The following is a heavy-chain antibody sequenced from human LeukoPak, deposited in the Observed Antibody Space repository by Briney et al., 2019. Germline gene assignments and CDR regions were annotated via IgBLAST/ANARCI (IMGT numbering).Heavy chain of an antibody. D-gene: IGHD3-9*01. CDR2: ISSSGSTI. CDR1: GFTFSSYE. V-gene: IGHV3-48*03. CDR3: ARGGEVTGSRGIDY. Sequence: GGSLRLSCAASGFTFSSYEMNWVRQAPGKGLEGVSYISSSGSTIYYADSVKGRFTISRDNAKNSLYLQMNSLRAEDTAVYYRARGGEVTGSRGIDYRGQGTLVTVSS. J-gene: IGHJ4*02.